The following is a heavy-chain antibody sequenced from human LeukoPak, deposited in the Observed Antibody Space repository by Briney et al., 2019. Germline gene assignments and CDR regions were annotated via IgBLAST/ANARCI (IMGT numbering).Heavy chain of an antibody. CDR1: GXTSSSYA. CDR3: AKDLRYSGTSTVNDAFDI. V-gene: IGHV3-23*01. D-gene: IGHD1-26*01. J-gene: IGHJ3*02. Sequence: PGGSLRLSCVDSGXTSSSYAVSWVRQAPGGGLEWVSAISGNGGTTYYADSVKGRFTISRDNSKNTLYLQMNSLRAEDTAVYYCAKDLRYSGTSTVNDAFDIWGQGTMVTVSS. CDR2: ISGNGGTT.